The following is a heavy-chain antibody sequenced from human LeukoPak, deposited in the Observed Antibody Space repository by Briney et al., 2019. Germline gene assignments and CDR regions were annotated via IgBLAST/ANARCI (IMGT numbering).Heavy chain of an antibody. CDR1: GFTFSSYE. J-gene: IGHJ3*02. V-gene: IGHV3-21*01. Sequence: GGSLRLSCAASGFTFSSYEMNWVRQAPGKGLEWVSSISSSSSYIYYADSVKGRFTISRDNAKNSLYLQMNSLRAEDTAVYYCARPGGLGAFDIWGQGTMVTVSS. CDR2: ISSSSSYI. D-gene: IGHD3-10*01. CDR3: ARPGGLGAFDI.